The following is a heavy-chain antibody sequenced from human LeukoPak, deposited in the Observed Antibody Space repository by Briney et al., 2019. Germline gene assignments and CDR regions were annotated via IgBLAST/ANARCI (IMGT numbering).Heavy chain of an antibody. CDR2: ISGSGGST. D-gene: IGHD3-10*01. V-gene: IGHV3-23*01. Sequence: PGGSLRLSRAASGFTFSSYAMSWVRQAPGKGLEWVSAISGSGGSTYYADSVKGRFTISRDNSKNTLYLQMNSLRAEDTAVYYCAKDSDMVRGVNWFDPWGQGTLVTVSS. CDR3: AKDSDMVRGVNWFDP. CDR1: GFTFSSYA. J-gene: IGHJ5*02.